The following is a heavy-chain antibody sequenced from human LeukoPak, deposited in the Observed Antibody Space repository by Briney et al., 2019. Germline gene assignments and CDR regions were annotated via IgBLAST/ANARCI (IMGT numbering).Heavy chain of an antibody. D-gene: IGHD2-2*01. CDR1: GYTFTGYY. J-gene: IGHJ6*02. V-gene: IGHV1-2*04. CDR3: AREDIVVVPAAPGMDV. Sequence: GASVKVSCKASGYTFTGYYMHWVRQAPGQGLEWMGWINPNSGGTNYAQKFQGWVTMTRDTSISTAYMELSRLRSDDTAVYYCAREDIVVVPAAPGMDVWGQGTTVTVSS. CDR2: INPNSGGT.